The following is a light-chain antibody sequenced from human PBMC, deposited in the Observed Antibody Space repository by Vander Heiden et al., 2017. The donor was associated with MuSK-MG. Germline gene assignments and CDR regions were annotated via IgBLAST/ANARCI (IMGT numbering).Light chain of an antibody. V-gene: IGKV2-40*01. Sequence: VMTQTTLSLPVTPAQPASISCRSSRSLFHRSDGVTYLDWYLQKPGQSPQLLIYTLSYRVSGVRDRYSDSGSGSDFTLKISRVEAEDVGVYYCPQCIEYPWTFGQGTTVEIK. CDR1: RSLFHRSDGVTY. CDR3: PQCIEYPWT. CDR2: TLS. J-gene: IGKJ1*01.